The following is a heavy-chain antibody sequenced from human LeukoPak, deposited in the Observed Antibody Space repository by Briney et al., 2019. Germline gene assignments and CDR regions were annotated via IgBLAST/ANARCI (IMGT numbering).Heavy chain of an antibody. Sequence: GGSLRLSCAASGFTFSDYYMSWIRQAPGKGLEWVSYISSSGSTIYYADPVKGRFTISRDNAKNSLYLQMNSLRAEDTAVYYCARDLMTHIRYYYYGMDVWGQGTTVTVSS. CDR3: ARDLMTHIRYYYYGMDV. CDR2: ISSSGSTI. V-gene: IGHV3-11*01. J-gene: IGHJ6*02. CDR1: GFTFSDYY.